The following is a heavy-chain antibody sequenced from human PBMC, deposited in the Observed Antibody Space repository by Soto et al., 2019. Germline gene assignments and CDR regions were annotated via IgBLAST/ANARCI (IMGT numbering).Heavy chain of an antibody. CDR3: ASPKIAFYNWFDP. Sequence: SETLSLTCAVSGYSISSNNWWGWIRQPPGKGLEWIGSIYYSGSTYYNPSLKSRVTISVDTSKNQFSLKLSSVTAADTAVYYCASPKIAFYNWFDPWGQGTLVTVSS. D-gene: IGHD3-3*02. J-gene: IGHJ5*02. V-gene: IGHV4-38-2*01. CDR1: GYSISSNNW. CDR2: IYYSGST.